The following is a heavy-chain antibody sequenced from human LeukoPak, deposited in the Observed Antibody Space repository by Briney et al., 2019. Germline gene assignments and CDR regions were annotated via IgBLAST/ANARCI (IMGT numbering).Heavy chain of an antibody. Sequence: PGASLRLSCAASGFTFSNYAMSWVRKAPGKGLEWVSAITGSGGHTYYADSVKGRFTISRDNSKNTVFLQMNSLRAEDTAVYYCAKWGDYDVLTGYYVSDYWGQGTLVTVSS. V-gene: IGHV3-23*01. J-gene: IGHJ4*02. CDR3: AKWGDYDVLTGYYVSDY. D-gene: IGHD3-9*01. CDR1: GFTFSNYA. CDR2: ITGSGGHT.